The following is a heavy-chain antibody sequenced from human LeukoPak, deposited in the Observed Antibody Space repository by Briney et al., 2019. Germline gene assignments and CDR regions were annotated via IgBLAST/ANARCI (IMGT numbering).Heavy chain of an antibody. CDR1: GYRFTNYW. J-gene: IGHJ3*02. Sequence: PGESLEISCQTYGYRFTNYWIGWVRQVPGQGLEWMGIIYPGDSHTIYSPSFQGRVTISADKSMSAAFLQWSRLEASDTAMYYCARRWAQLGIVYAFDIWGQGTMVTVSS. CDR3: ARRWAQLGIVYAFDI. V-gene: IGHV5-51*01. D-gene: IGHD7-27*01. CDR2: IYPGDSHT.